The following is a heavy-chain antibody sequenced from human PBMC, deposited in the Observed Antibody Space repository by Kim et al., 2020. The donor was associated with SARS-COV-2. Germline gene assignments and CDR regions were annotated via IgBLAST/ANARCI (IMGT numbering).Heavy chain of an antibody. D-gene: IGHD6-13*01. CDR1: GGSFSGYY. Sequence: SETLSLTCAVYGGSFSGYYWSWIRQPPGKGLEWIGEINHSGSTNYNPSLKSRVTISVDTSKNQFSLKLSSGTAADTAVYYCASPKYSSSWYAFDIWGQGTMVTVSS. V-gene: IGHV4-34*01. J-gene: IGHJ3*02. CDR3: ASPKYSSSWYAFDI. CDR2: INHSGST.